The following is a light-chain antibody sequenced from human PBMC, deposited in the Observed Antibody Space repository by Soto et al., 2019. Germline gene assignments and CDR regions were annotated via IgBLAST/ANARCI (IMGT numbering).Light chain of an antibody. CDR1: QGISSY. Sequence: DIQLTQSPSFLSASVGDRVTITCRASQGISSYLAWYQQKPGKAPKLLIYAASTLQSGVPSRFSGRGSATKFTLTIRSLQAEDFATYYCQQLNSYPLTFGGGTKV. CDR2: AAS. V-gene: IGKV1-9*01. CDR3: QQLNSYPLT. J-gene: IGKJ4*01.